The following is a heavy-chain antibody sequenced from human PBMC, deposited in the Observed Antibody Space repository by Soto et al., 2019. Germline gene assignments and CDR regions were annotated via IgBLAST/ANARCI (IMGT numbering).Heavy chain of an antibody. V-gene: IGHV3-23*01. CDR3: ENGLSQPPGGWFDP. CDR1: GFTFSGHG. D-gene: IGHD3-16*01. Sequence: PGGSLRLSCAVSGFTFSGHGRGWVRQGPGKGLEWVSAISGSGGITYHADSAKGRFTISRDNSKNTLYLQMNSLRVDDTAVYYCENGLSQPPGGWFDPWGQGTLVTVSS. CDR2: ISGSGGIT. J-gene: IGHJ5*02.